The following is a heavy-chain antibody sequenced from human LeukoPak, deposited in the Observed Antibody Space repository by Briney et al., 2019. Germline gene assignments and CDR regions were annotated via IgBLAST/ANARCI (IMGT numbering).Heavy chain of an antibody. Sequence: GGSLRLSCAASGFTFSSYSMNWVRQAPGKGLEWFSSISSSSSYIYYADSVKGRFTISRDNAKNSLYLQMNSLRAEDTAVYYCARARGGGRDAFDIWGQGTMVTVSS. V-gene: IGHV3-21*01. J-gene: IGHJ3*02. CDR2: ISSSSSYI. CDR3: ARARGGGRDAFDI. CDR1: GFTFSSYS. D-gene: IGHD3-16*01.